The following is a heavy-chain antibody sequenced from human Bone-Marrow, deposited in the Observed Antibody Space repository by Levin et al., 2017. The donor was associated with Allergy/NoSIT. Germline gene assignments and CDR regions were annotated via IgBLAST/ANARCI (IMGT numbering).Heavy chain of an antibody. CDR3: ARAIRGYRDYAGL. CDR1: GFTFSDYY. Sequence: NAGGSLRLSCAASGFTFSDYYMSWIRQAPGRGLEWISYINGNSRDTVYADSVKGRFTISRDNGQNSLYLQMNSLTAEDTAVYYCARAIRGYRDYAGLWGQGTLVTVSS. J-gene: IGHJ4*02. V-gene: IGHV3-11*05. CDR2: INGNSRDT. D-gene: IGHD5-12*01.